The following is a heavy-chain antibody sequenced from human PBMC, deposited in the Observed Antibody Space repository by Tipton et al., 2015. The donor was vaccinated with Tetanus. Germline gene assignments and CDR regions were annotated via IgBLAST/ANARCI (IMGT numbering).Heavy chain of an antibody. J-gene: IGHJ5*02. V-gene: IGHV4-34*01. CDR2: VNYVGST. D-gene: IGHD2-2*01. CDR1: GGSFSDYF. CDR3: AASVVRWFDP. Sequence: LRLSCAVHGGSFSDYFWSWMRQSPGKGLEWIGEVNYVGSTNYNPSLKSRVTMSVDAPKKQLSLKLSSVTAADTAVYYCAASVVRWFDPWGQGTLVTVSS.